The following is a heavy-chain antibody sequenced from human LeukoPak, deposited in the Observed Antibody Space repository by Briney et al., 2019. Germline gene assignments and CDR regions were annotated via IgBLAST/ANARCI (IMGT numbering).Heavy chain of an antibody. Sequence: SETLPLTCTVSSGSFSSGGYYWSWIRQHPGKGLEWIGNIYHTGDTFYNPSLQSRFIISVDTSKNQFSLKVSSVTAADTAIYYCARRNDPWSGPRNWFDPWGQGILVTVSS. J-gene: IGHJ5*02. CDR2: IYHTGDT. D-gene: IGHD3-3*01. CDR1: SGSFSSGGYY. V-gene: IGHV4-31*03. CDR3: ARRNDPWSGPRNWFDP.